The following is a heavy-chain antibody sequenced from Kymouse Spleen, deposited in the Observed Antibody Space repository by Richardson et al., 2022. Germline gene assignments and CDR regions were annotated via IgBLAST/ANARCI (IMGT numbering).Heavy chain of an antibody. CDR2: INHSGST. CDR1: GGSFSGYY. D-gene: IGHD1-1*01,IGHD1-20*01. V-gene: IGHV4-34*01. J-gene: IGHJ4*02. CDR3: ARGGNWNGLDY. Sequence: QVQLQQWGAGLLKPSETLSLTCAVYGGSFSGYYWSWIRQPPGKGLEWIGEINHSGSTNYNPSLKSRVTISVDTSKNQFSLKLSSVTAADTAVYYCARGGNWNGLDYWGQGTLVTVSS.